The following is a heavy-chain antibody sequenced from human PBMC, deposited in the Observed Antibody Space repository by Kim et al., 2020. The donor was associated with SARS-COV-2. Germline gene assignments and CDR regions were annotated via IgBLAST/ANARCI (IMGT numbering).Heavy chain of an antibody. J-gene: IGHJ4*02. Sequence: SETLSLTCTVSGGSISSYYWSWIRQPPGKGLEWIGYIYYSGSTNYNPSLKSRVTISVDTSKNQFSLKLSSVTAADTAVYYCASIGPKHGEVDYWGQGTLVTVSS. CDR2: IYYSGST. V-gene: IGHV4-59*13. D-gene: IGHD3-10*01. CDR1: GGSISSYY. CDR3: ASIGPKHGEVDY.